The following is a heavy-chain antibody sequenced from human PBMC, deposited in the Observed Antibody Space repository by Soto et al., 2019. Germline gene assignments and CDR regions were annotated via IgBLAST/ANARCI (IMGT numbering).Heavy chain of an antibody. CDR2: ISAYNGNT. CDR3: ARGGWYSGSYYDYYGMDV. D-gene: IGHD1-26*01. CDR1: GYTFTSYG. Sequence: QVQLVQSGAEVKKPGASVKVSCKASGYTFTSYGISWVRQAPGQGLEWMGWISAYNGNTNYAQKRTGSAPMTTDTSTSTAYMALRSLRSEDTAVYSCARGGWYSGSYYDYYGMDVWGQGTTVTVSS. V-gene: IGHV1-18*04. J-gene: IGHJ6*02.